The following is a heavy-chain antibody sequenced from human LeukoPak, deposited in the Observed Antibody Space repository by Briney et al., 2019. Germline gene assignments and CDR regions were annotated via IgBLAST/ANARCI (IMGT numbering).Heavy chain of an antibody. CDR2: IYHSGST. Sequence: SETLSLTCTVSGYSISSGYYWGWIRQPPGKGLEWIGSIYHSGSTYYNPSLKSRVTISVDTSKNQFSLKLSSVTAADTAVYYCARTMVRGDTNFDYWGQGTLVTVSS. CDR3: ARTMVRGDTNFDY. D-gene: IGHD3-10*01. J-gene: IGHJ4*02. CDR1: GYSISSGYY. V-gene: IGHV4-38-2*02.